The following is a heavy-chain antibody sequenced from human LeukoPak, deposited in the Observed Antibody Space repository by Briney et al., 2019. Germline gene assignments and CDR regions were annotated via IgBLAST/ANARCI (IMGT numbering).Heavy chain of an antibody. J-gene: IGHJ5*02. V-gene: IGHV3-23*01. CDR2: ISGSGGST. D-gene: IGHD2-15*01. CDR1: GLTFSSYA. Sequence: PGGSLRLSCAASGLTFSSYATSWARHAPGEGLEWVSAISGSGGSTYYADSVKGRYIISRDNSKDTLYLQMNSLRAEDTAVYYCHCSGVNCYKPWGQGTLVTVSS. CDR3: HCSGVNCYKP.